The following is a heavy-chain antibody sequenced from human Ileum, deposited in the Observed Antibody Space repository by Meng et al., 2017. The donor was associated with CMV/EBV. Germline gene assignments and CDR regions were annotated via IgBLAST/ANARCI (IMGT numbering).Heavy chain of an antibody. CDR1: GFTFSTSW. CDR2: ISDDERTP. Sequence: LSCAASGFTFSTSWMHWDRHAPGKGLVWVSHISDDERTPTSADSLKGRFTISRDNAKNTLYLQMNSLRVEDTAVYYCARGGRGLNYRGQGTLVTVSS. CDR3: ARGGRGLNY. D-gene: IGHD3-10*01. V-gene: IGHV3-74*01. J-gene: IGHJ4*02.